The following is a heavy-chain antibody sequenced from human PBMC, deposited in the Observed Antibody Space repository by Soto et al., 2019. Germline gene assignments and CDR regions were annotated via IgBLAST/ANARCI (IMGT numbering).Heavy chain of an antibody. CDR1: GGTFSSYA. Sequence: SVKVSCKASGGTFSSYAISWVRQAPGQGLEWMGGIIPIFGTANYAQKFQGRVTITADESTSTAYMELSSLRAEDTAVYYCAKVWFGEPVDYWGQGTLVTVSS. V-gene: IGHV1-69*13. J-gene: IGHJ4*02. CDR3: AKVWFGEPVDY. CDR2: IIPIFGTA. D-gene: IGHD3-10*01.